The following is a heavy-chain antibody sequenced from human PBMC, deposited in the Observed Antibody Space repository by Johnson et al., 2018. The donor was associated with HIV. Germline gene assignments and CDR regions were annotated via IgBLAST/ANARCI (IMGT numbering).Heavy chain of an antibody. CDR2: IWYDGSNK. V-gene: IGHV3-30*04. Sequence: VQLVESGGGVVQPGRSLRLSCAASGFTFSSYAMHWVRQAPGKGLEWVAVIWYDGSNKYYADSVKGRFTISRDNSKNTLYLQMNSLRAEDTAVYYCARDGKVGATPRRAFDIWGQGTMVTVSS. CDR3: ARDGKVGATPRRAFDI. CDR1: GFTFSSYA. J-gene: IGHJ3*02. D-gene: IGHD1-26*01.